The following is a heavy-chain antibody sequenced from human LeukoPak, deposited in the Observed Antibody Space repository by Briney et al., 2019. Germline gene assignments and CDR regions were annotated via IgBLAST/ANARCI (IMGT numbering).Heavy chain of an antibody. Sequence: PGGSLRLSCAASGFTFSSYSMNWVRHAPGKGLEWVSSISSSSSYIYYADSVKGRFTISRDNAKNSLYLQMNSLRAEDTAVYYCAAGYSSGWYYFDYWGQGTLVTVSS. J-gene: IGHJ4*02. CDR2: ISSSSSYI. D-gene: IGHD6-19*01. CDR1: GFTFSSYS. V-gene: IGHV3-21*01. CDR3: AAGYSSGWYYFDY.